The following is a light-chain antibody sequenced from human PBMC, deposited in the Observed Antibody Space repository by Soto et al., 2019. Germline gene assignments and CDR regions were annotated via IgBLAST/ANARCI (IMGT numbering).Light chain of an antibody. CDR3: QQTHRLPLS. Sequence: IQMTQSPSSVSASVGDRVTMTCRASQGVGGWLAWYQQKPGKVPKLLIYATSSLHSGVPSRFSGSGSGTDFTLSISSLQPEDFATYYCQQTHRLPLSFCPGTKVDIK. J-gene: IGKJ3*01. V-gene: IGKV1-12*01. CDR1: QGVGGW. CDR2: ATS.